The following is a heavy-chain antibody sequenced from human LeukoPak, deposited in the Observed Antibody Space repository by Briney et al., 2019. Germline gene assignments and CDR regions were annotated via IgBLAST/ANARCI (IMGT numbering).Heavy chain of an antibody. CDR3: AKFGIKGCNSINCYTSFFYYGMDV. J-gene: IGHJ6*02. Sequence: GGSLKTSCKGSGYRFVDYWNGWVRQMPGKGPELRGFIFPHDSDTKYSTSFQGQVTISVDESISTAYVQWGSLKASDTATYYCAKFGIKGCNSINCYTSFFYYGMDVWGQGTTVTVSS. CDR1: GYRFVDYW. V-gene: IGHV5-51*01. D-gene: IGHD2-2*02. CDR2: IFPHDSDT.